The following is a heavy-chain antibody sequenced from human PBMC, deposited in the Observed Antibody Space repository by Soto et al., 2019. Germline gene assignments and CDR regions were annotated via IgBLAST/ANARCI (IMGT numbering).Heavy chain of an antibody. Sequence: ASVKVSCKTSGYTFTGYYIHWVRQAPGQGLEWMGWINSNSGGSKYAQTFQGRVTMTRDTSISTAYMELSSLRSDDTAMYYCASDRCYGDGCYSLDFWGQGTQVTVSS. D-gene: IGHD2-15*01. CDR3: ASDRCYGDGCYSLDF. CDR1: GYTFTGYY. J-gene: IGHJ4*02. CDR2: INSNSGGS. V-gene: IGHV1-2*02.